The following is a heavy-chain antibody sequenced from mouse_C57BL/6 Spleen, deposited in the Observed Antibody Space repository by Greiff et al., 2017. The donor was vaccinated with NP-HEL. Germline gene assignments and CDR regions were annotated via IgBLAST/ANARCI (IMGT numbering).Heavy chain of an antibody. J-gene: IGHJ1*03. CDR3: ARCRHYYGSSPWYFDV. CDR2: IYPGDGDT. V-gene: IGHV1-82*01. CDR1: GYAFSSSW. Sequence: QVQLQQSGPELVKPGASVKISCKASGYAFSSSWMNWVKQRPGKGLEWIGRIYPGDGDTNYNGKFKGKATLTADKSSSTAYMQLSSLTSEDSAVYFCARCRHYYGSSPWYFDVWGTGTTVTVSS. D-gene: IGHD1-1*01.